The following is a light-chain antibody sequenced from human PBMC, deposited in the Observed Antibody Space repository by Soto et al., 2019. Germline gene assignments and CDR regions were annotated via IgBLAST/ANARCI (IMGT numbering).Light chain of an antibody. Sequence: EIVLTQSPATLSLSPGERATLSCRASQRVRSYLAWYQQKSGQAPRLLIYDASNRATGIPARFSGSGSWTDFTLTISSLEPEDFAVYYCQQRSNWPLTFGGGTKVEIK. J-gene: IGKJ4*01. V-gene: IGKV3-11*01. CDR3: QQRSNWPLT. CDR2: DAS. CDR1: QRVRSY.